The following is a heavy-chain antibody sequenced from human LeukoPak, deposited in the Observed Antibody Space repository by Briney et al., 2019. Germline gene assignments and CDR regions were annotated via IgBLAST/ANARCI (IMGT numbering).Heavy chain of an antibody. CDR3: VRAFWSGYYYVFDY. V-gene: IGHV4-59*01. D-gene: IGHD3-3*01. CDR2: IYSSGST. CDR1: GGSISSNY. J-gene: IGHJ4*02. Sequence: SETLSLTCTVSGGSISSNYWCWIRQPPGKGLEWIGYIYSSGSTNYNPSLKSRVTMSVDTSKNQFSLKLTSVTAADTAVYYCVRAFWSGYYYVFDYWGQGTLVTVSS.